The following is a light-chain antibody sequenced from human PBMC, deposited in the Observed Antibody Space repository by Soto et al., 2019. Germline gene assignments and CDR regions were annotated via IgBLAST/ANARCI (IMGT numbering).Light chain of an antibody. CDR3: QQYGSSPRT. V-gene: IGKV3-20*01. Sequence: EIVLTQSPGTLSLSPGARATLSCRASQSVRSDYLAWYQQKPCQAPRLHIYGASTRATGIPGRFTGSGSGTDFTLTISRLEPEDCAVYYCQQYGSSPRTFGQGTKVEIK. CDR2: GAS. J-gene: IGKJ1*01. CDR1: QSVRSDY.